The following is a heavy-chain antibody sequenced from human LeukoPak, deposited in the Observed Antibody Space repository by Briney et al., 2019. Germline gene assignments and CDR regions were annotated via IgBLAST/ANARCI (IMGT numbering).Heavy chain of an antibody. Sequence: GASVKVSCKASGYTFTSYYMHWVRQAPGQGLEWMGWINPNSGGTNYAQKFQGRVTMTRDTSISTAYMELSRLRSDDTAVYYCARDYYDSSGYYSIDPWGQGTLVTVSS. CDR2: INPNSGGT. CDR3: ARDYYDSSGYYSIDP. CDR1: GYTFTSYY. V-gene: IGHV1-2*02. J-gene: IGHJ5*02. D-gene: IGHD3-22*01.